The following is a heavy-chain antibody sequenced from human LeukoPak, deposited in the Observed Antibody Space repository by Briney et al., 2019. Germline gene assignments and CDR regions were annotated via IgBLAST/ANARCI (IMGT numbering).Heavy chain of an antibody. V-gene: IGHV1-8*02. J-gene: IGHJ4*02. CDR3: ATTFIVGAVGDY. D-gene: IGHD1-26*01. Sequence: ASVKVSCKASGYTFTGYYMHWVRQATGQGLEWMGWMNPNSGNTGYAQKFQGRVTMTRNTSISTAYMELSSLRSEDTAVYYCATTFIVGAVGDYWGQGTLVTVSS. CDR2: MNPNSGNT. CDR1: GYTFTGYY.